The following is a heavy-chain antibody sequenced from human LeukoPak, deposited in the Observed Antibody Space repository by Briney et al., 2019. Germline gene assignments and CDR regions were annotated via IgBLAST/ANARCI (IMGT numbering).Heavy chain of an antibody. CDR2: MNPTSGNT. V-gene: IGHV1-8*01. Sequence: ASLKLSCEASGFTFTSYAMNWVRQATGQGLEGLGWMNPTSGNTGYAQNFKGRVTMTRNNSISTAYLELSSLRSEDTAGYYCARVGGNSDYYGMVVWGQGTTVIDSS. CDR3: ARVGGNSDYYGMVV. D-gene: IGHD4-4*01. CDR1: GFTFTSYA. J-gene: IGHJ6*02.